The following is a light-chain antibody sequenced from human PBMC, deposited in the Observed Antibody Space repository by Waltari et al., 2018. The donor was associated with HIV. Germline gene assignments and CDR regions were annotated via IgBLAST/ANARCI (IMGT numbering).Light chain of an antibody. Sequence: QSVLTQPPSVSGAPGQRVTISCTGSSSNIGAGHDVHWYPQLPGTAPKLLITGNSQRPSGVPDLFSSSKSGTSASLAITGLQAEDEADYCGQSYDSSLSGSWVFGGGTKRTVL. J-gene: IGLJ3*02. V-gene: IGLV1-40*01. CDR2: GNS. CDR3: QSYDSSLSGSWV. CDR1: SSNIGAGHD.